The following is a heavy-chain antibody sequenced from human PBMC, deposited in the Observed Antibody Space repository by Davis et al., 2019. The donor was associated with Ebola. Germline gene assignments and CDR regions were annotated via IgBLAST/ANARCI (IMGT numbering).Heavy chain of an antibody. CDR3: ARAPGRLGGNSARFDY. Sequence: MPSETLSLTCTVSGGSISGYYWSWIRQPAGKGLEWIGRIYSSGSSKYNPSLKSRVTMSVDTSKNQFSLKLSSVTAADTAVYYCARAPGRLGGNSARFDYWGPGTLVTVSS. D-gene: IGHD4-23*01. CDR2: IYSSGSS. CDR1: GGSISGYY. V-gene: IGHV4-4*07. J-gene: IGHJ4*02.